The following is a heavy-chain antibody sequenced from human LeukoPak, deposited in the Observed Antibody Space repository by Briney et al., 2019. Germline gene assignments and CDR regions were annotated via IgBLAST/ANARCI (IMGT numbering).Heavy chain of an antibody. J-gene: IGHJ2*01. D-gene: IGHD2-15*01. CDR1: GGSISSYY. V-gene: IGHV4-59*08. CDR2: IYYSGST. Sequence: SETLSLTCTVSGGSISSYYWSWIRQPPGKGLEWIGYIYYSGSTNYNPSLKSRVTISVDTSKNQFSLKLSSVTAADTAVYYCARPARKYCSGGSCYNGWYFDLWGRGTLVTVSS. CDR3: ARPARKYCSGGSCYNGWYFDL.